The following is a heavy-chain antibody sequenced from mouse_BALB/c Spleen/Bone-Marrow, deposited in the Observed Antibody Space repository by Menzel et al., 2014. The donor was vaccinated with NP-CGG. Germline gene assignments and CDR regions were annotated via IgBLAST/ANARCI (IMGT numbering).Heavy chain of an antibody. CDR2: ITNGGNYT. CDR3: VRNYYGYDGYFDY. V-gene: IGHV5-9-2*01. D-gene: IGHD2-2*01. CDR1: GFSFNSYG. Sequence: EVKVVESGGGLVKPGGSLKLSCTASGFSFNSYGMSWVRQTPEKRLEWVATITNGGNYTYYPDSVKGRFTISRDNVKNNLYLQMRSLRSEDTALYYCVRNYYGYDGYFDYWGQSTTLTVSS. J-gene: IGHJ2*01.